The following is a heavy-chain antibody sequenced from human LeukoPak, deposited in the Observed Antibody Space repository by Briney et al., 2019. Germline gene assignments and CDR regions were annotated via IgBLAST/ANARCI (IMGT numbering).Heavy chain of an antibody. D-gene: IGHD6-19*01. CDR2: ISGDGGST. CDR1: GFTFDDYA. J-gene: IGHJ4*02. Sequence: PGGSLRLSCAASGFTFDDYAMHWVRQAPGKGLEWVSLISGDGGSTYYADSVKGRFTITRDNSKNSLYLQMNSLRTEDTASYYCAKDNELRGIAVAGLDYWGQGTLVTVSS. V-gene: IGHV3-43*02. CDR3: AKDNELRGIAVAGLDY.